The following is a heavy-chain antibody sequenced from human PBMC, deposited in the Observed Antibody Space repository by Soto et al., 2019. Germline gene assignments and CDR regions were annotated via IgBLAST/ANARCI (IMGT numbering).Heavy chain of an antibody. Sequence: EVQLLESGGGLVQPGGSLRRSCAASGFTFSSYAMSWVRQAPGKGLEWVSAISGSGGSTYYADSVKGRFTISRDNSKNTLYLQINSLRAEDTAVYYCAKDPASCSSTSCFPNYWGQGTLVTVSS. J-gene: IGHJ4*02. CDR1: GFTFSSYA. CDR2: ISGSGGST. CDR3: AKDPASCSSTSCFPNY. V-gene: IGHV3-23*01. D-gene: IGHD2-2*01.